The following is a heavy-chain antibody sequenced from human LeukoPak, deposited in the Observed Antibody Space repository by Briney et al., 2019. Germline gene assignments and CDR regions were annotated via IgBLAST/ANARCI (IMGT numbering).Heavy chain of an antibody. D-gene: IGHD3-3*01. CDR1: GYTFTSYG. CDR2: ISAYNGNT. CDR3: AAIRFLEWLDPYYYYGMDV. V-gene: IGHV1-18*01. J-gene: IGHJ6*02. Sequence: ASVKVSCKASGYTFTSYGISWVRQAPGQGLEGMGWISAYNGNTNYAQKLQGRVTMTTDTSTSTAYMELRSLRSDDTAVYYCAAIRFLEWLDPYYYYGMDVWGQGTTVTVSS.